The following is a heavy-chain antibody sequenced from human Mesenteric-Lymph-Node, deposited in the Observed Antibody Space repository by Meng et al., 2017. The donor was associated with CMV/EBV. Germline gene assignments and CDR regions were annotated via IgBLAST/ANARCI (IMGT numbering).Heavy chain of an antibody. D-gene: IGHD2-2*02. V-gene: IGHV1-46*01. J-gene: IGHJ5*02. Sequence: YYMHWGRQAPGQGLEWMGIINPSGGSTTYAQKFQGRVTMTRDTSTTTVYMELSSLRSEDTAVYYCAREEGRIVVVPTAIPVPSWFDPWGQGTLVTVSS. CDR1: YY. CDR2: INPSGGST. CDR3: AREEGRIVVVPTAIPVPSWFDP.